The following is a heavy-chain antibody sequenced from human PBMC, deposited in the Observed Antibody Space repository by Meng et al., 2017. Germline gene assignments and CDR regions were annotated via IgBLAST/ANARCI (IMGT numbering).Heavy chain of an antibody. Sequence: GQLEGSGPGLVKPWGTLFLTCVVSGGSISSVDWWSWVRQPPGKGLEWIGEIYHGGNTNYNPSLKSRVTISIDKSKNQFSLKLSSVTAADTAVYYCASWIYSCGWQWGQGTLVTVSS. J-gene: IGHJ4*02. CDR3: ASWIYSCGWQ. D-gene: IGHD6-19*01. V-gene: IGHV4/OR15-8*02. CDR1: GGSISSVDW. CDR2: IYHGGNT.